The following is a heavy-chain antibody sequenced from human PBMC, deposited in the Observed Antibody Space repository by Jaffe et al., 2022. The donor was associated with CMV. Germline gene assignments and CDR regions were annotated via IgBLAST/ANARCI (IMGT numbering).Heavy chain of an antibody. CDR1: GYTFTNYD. D-gene: IGHD6-19*01. CDR3: AKVNWGSRQWLGQGWFDP. CDR2: ISAYNGNT. V-gene: IGHV1-18*04. Sequence: QVQLVQSGAEVKKPGASVKVSCKASGYTFTNYDISWVRQAPGQGLEWMGWISAYNGNTNYAQKLQGRVTMTTDTSTSTAYMELRSLRSDDTAVYYCAKVNWGSRQWLGQGWFDPWGQGTLVTVSS. J-gene: IGHJ5*02.